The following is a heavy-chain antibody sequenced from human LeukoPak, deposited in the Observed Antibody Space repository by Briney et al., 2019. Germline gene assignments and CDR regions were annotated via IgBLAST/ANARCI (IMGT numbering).Heavy chain of an antibody. CDR2: IQPEENGQ. Sequence: PGGSLRLSCAASGLAFRNYWMSWVRQAPGKGLEGVANIQPEENGQNNVDSVKGRFTISRDNAKNSLYLQMNNLRAENTAVYYCASTFPYCSDDNCALGGQGTLVTVSS. CDR3: ASTFPYCSDDNCAL. V-gene: IGHV3-7*01. CDR1: GLAFRNYW. J-gene: IGHJ1*01. D-gene: IGHD2-15*01.